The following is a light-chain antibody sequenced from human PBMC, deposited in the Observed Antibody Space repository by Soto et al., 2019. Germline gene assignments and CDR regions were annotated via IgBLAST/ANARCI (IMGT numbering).Light chain of an antibody. J-gene: IGLJ1*01. V-gene: IGLV2-14*01. CDR3: SSYTSSSSYV. Sequence: VGGYKYVSWYQQYPGKAPKLMXXXVSNRPSGVSDXXXXXXAXXXXXXTLXGLQSEDEADYYCSSYTSSSSYVFGTGTKVT. CDR1: VGGYKY. CDR2: XVS.